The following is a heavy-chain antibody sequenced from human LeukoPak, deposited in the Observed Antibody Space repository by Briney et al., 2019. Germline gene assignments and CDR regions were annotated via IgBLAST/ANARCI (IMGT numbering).Heavy chain of an antibody. V-gene: IGHV3-74*01. D-gene: IGHD6-19*01. CDR1: GFTFGSYW. CDR2: INSDERTT. J-gene: IGHJ5*02. Sequence: GGSLRLSCAASGFTFGSYWMHWVRQVPGKGLVWVSRINSDERTTTYADSVKGRFTISRDNAKNTLYLQMNSLRAEDTAVYYCARGGFYSSGPLDPWGQGTLVTVPS. CDR3: ARGGFYSSGPLDP.